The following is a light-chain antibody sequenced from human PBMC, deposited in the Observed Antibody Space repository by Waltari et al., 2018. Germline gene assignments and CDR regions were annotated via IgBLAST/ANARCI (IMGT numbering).Light chain of an antibody. V-gene: IGLV2-14*03. Sequence: QSALTQPASVSGSPGQSITMSCTGTSSDVGGYNYVSWYQQHPGKASSLMIYDVNYRPSGVSNRFSGSKSGNSASLTISELQAEDEADYYCTSYTSSGIWVFGGGTKLAVL. J-gene: IGLJ3*02. CDR2: DVN. CDR3: TSYTSSGIWV. CDR1: SSDVGGYNY.